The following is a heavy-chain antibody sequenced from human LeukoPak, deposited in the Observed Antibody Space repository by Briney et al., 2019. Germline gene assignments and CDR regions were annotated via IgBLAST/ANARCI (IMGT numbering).Heavy chain of an antibody. J-gene: IGHJ4*02. CDR1: GFSFNKHW. Sequence: PGGSLRLSXAASGFSFNKHWMHWVRQAPGKGLVWVSYVNNDGSSTSYADSVKGRFTISRDNAKNTLYLQMTSLRAEDTAVYYCARGGLSTGLDYWGQGTLVTVS. V-gene: IGHV3-74*01. CDR3: ARGGLSTGLDY. CDR2: VNNDGSST. D-gene: IGHD5/OR15-5a*01.